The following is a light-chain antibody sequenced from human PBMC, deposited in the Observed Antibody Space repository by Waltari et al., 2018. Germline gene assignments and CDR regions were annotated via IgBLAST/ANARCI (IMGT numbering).Light chain of an antibody. CDR2: DVS. CDR1: SSDVVGYNY. V-gene: IGLV2-14*03. Sequence: QSALTQPASVSGSPGQSITISCTGTSSDVVGYNYVSWYHQHPGKAPKLMIFDVSNRPSGVSNRFSGSKSGNTASLTISGLQAEDEADYYCSSYISSSTLELFGGGTSLTVL. CDR3: SSYISSSTLEL. J-gene: IGLJ2*01.